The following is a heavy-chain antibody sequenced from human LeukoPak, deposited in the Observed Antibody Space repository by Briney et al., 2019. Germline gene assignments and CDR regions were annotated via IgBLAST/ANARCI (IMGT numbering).Heavy chain of an antibody. J-gene: IGHJ6*02. CDR3: ARASGIVGASSYFGMDV. Sequence: SVKVSCKASGGTFSSYAISWVRQAPGQGLEWMGGIIPIFGTANYAQKFQGRVTITADESTSTAYMELSSLRSEDTAVYYCARASGIVGASSYFGMDVWGQGTTVTVSS. CDR1: GGTFSSYA. D-gene: IGHD1-26*01. V-gene: IGHV1-69*01. CDR2: IIPIFGTA.